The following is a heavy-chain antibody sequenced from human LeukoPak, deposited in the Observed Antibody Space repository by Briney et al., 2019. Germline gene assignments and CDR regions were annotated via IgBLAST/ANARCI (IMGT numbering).Heavy chain of an antibody. CDR2: ISGSGGST. CDR3: AKARPKASSYFDY. Sequence: GVSLRLSCAASGFTFRSYAMSWVRQAQGKGLEWVSAISGSGGSTYYADSVKGRFTISRDNSKNTLYLQMNSLRAEDTAVYYCAKARPKASSYFDYWGQGTLVTVSS. J-gene: IGHJ4*02. CDR1: GFTFRSYA. V-gene: IGHV3-23*01.